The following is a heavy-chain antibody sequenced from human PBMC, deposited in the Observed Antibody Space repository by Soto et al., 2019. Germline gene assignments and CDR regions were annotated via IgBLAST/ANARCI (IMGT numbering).Heavy chain of an antibody. J-gene: IGHJ4*02. CDR2: IYSGGSI. V-gene: IGHV3-53*02. CDR3: ARDGNGQRGSPH. D-gene: IGHD3-16*01. CDR1: GLTVSKNF. Sequence: VQLVESGGGLIQAGGSLRLSCAVSGLTVSKNFRMWVRQAPGKGLEWVSLIYSGGSISYADSVKGRFTISRDGSMNMLYLQMNSLTAEDTAVYYCARDGNGQRGSPHWGQGTLVTVSS.